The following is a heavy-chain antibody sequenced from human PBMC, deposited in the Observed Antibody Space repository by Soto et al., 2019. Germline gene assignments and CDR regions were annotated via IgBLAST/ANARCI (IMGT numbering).Heavy chain of an antibody. J-gene: IGHJ4*02. V-gene: IGHV4-4*07. Sequence: QVQLQESGPGLVKPSETLSLTCTVSGGSISSYYWSWIRQPAGKGLEWIGRIYTSGSTNYNPSLKSRVTMSVDTSKTQFSLKLSSVTAADTAVYYCAREAGIAVAEAPFDYWGQGTLVTVSS. D-gene: IGHD6-19*01. CDR2: IYTSGST. CDR1: GGSISSYY. CDR3: AREAGIAVAEAPFDY.